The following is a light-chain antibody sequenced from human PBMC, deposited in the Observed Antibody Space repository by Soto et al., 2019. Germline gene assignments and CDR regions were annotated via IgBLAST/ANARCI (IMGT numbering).Light chain of an antibody. J-gene: IGLJ1*01. CDR3: CSYAGSYTLYV. CDR1: SSDVGGYNY. CDR2: DVS. Sequence: QSALTQPRSVSGSPGQSVTISCTGTSSDVGGYNYVSWYQQHPGKAPKLMIYDVSKRPSGVPDRFSGSKSGNTASLTISGLQAEDEDDYYCCSYAGSYTLYVFGTGTKLTV. V-gene: IGLV2-11*01.